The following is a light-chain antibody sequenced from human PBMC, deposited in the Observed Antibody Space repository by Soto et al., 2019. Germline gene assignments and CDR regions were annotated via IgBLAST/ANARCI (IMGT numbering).Light chain of an antibody. Sequence: DIQMTQSPSGLFSAVGHRVTITCRASPDISNRFGWFQQRPGKAPKRLIYSASGLETGVPSRFSGTGSGTEFTLPLSSLQPEDFATYYCQQHASYPRDFGQGTKVE. J-gene: IGKJ1*01. CDR1: PDISNR. CDR2: SAS. CDR3: QQHASYPRD. V-gene: IGKV1-17*03.